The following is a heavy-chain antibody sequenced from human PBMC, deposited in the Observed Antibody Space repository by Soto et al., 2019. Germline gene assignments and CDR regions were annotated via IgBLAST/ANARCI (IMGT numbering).Heavy chain of an antibody. CDR2: INAGNGNT. CDR1: GYTFTSYA. J-gene: IGHJ6*02. CDR3: AREGDIVVVPAALRDPHYYGMDV. V-gene: IGHV1-3*01. Sequence: QVQLVQSGAEVKKPGASVKVSCKASGYTFTSYAMHWVRQAPGQRLAWMGWINAGNGNTKYSQKFQGRVTITRDTSASTAYMELSSLRSEDTAVYYCAREGDIVVVPAALRDPHYYGMDVWGQGTTVTVSS. D-gene: IGHD2-2*01.